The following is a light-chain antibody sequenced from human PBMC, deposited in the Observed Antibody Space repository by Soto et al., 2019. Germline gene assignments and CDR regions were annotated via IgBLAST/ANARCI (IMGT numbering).Light chain of an antibody. CDR3: QQYVSSPFT. CDR2: GAS. V-gene: IGKV3-20*01. J-gene: IGKJ3*01. Sequence: EIVLTQSPGTLSLSPGGRASLFCRASLNVSPYLAWYQQKPGQAPRLLIYGASSRATGIPDRFSGSGSETDFTLTISRLEPEDFAVYYCQQYVSSPFTFGPGTKVDIK. CDR1: LNVSPY.